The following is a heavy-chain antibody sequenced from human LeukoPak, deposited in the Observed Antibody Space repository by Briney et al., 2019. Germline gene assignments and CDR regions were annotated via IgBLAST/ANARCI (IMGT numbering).Heavy chain of an antibody. D-gene: IGHD5-24*01. CDR3: ARCIDGYNYFDY. CDR1: GGTFSSYA. J-gene: IGHJ4*02. Sequence: SVKVSCKASGGTFSSYAISWVRQAPGQGLEWMRGIIPIFGTANYAQKFQGRVTITTDESTSTAYMELSSLRSEDTAVYYCARCIDGYNYFDYWGQGTLVTVSS. V-gene: IGHV1-69*05. CDR2: IIPIFGTA.